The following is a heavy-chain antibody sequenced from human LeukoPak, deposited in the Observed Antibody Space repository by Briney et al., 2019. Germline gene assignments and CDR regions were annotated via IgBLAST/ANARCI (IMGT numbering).Heavy chain of an antibody. CDR1: GFTFSSYA. V-gene: IGHV3-23*01. J-gene: IGHJ4*02. D-gene: IGHD3-10*01. Sequence: GGSLRLSCAASGFTFSSYAMSWVRQAPGKGLEGVSAISGSGGSTYYAVSVKGRFTISRDNSKNTLYLQMNSLRAEDTAVYYCAKSVNMVRGVTPLDYWGQGTLVTVSS. CDR3: AKSVNMVRGVTPLDY. CDR2: ISGSGGST.